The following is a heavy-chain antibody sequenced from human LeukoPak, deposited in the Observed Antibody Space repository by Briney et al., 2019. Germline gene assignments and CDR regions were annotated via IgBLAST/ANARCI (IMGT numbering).Heavy chain of an antibody. CDR2: ISAYNGNT. J-gene: IGHJ6*02. V-gene: IGHV1-18*01. Sequence: ASVKVSCKASGYTFTSYGISWVRQAPGQGLEWMGWISAYNGNTNYAQKLQGRVTMTTDTSTSTAYMELRSLRSDDTAVYYCARVELLWFGELRNYYYYGMDVWGQGTTVTVSS. CDR1: GYTFTSYG. D-gene: IGHD3-10*01. CDR3: ARVELLWFGELRNYYYYGMDV.